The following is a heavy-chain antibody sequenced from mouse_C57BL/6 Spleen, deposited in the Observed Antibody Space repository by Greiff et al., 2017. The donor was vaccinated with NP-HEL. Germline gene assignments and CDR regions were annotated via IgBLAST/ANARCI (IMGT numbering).Heavy chain of an antibody. Sequence: QVQLQQSGAELVKPGASVKISCKASGYAFSSYSMNWVKQRPGKGLEWIGQIYPGDGDTNYNGKFKGKATLTADTSSSTAYMQLSSLTSEDSAVYFCARREDYGGRYYAKDYWGRGPSVPVSS. V-gene: IGHV1-80*01. D-gene: IGHD2-4*01. CDR2: IYPGDGDT. CDR3: ARREDYGGRYYAKDY. CDR1: GYAFSSYS. J-gene: IGHJ4*01.